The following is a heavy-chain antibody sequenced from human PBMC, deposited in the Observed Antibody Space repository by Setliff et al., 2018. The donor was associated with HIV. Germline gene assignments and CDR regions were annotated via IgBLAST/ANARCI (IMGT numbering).Heavy chain of an antibody. D-gene: IGHD5-12*01. CDR2: IYYSGST. CDR3: ARGQYNSGYYGEPSSYYFDS. CDR1: GGSISSGGYY. Sequence: KSSETLSLTCTVSGGSISSGGYYWSWIRQHPGKGLEWIGYIYYSGSTYYNPSLKSRVTISVDTSKNQFSLKLSSVTAADTATYYCARGQYNSGYYGEPSSYYFDSWDQGTLVTVSS. J-gene: IGHJ4*02. V-gene: IGHV4-31*03.